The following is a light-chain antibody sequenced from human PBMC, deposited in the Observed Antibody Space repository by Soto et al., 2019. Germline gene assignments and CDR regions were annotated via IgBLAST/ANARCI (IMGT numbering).Light chain of an antibody. CDR2: DAS. J-gene: IGKJ5*01. CDR1: QSISSW. Sequence: DIQMTQSPSTLSASVGDIVTINFRASQSISSWLAWYQQKPGKAPKLLIYDASSLESGVPSRFSGSGSGTEFTLTISSLQPDDFATYYCQQSYSTPSITFGQGTRLEIK. CDR3: QQSYSTPSIT. V-gene: IGKV1-5*01.